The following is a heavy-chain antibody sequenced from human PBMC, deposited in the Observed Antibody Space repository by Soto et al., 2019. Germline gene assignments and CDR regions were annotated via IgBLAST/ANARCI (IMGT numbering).Heavy chain of an antibody. D-gene: IGHD3-10*01. CDR3: ARRDSHGFFRYFDN. CDR2: TNGNLGTG. Sequence: QVQLVQSGAEVKRPGSSVKVSCKASGGTFSSYPISWVRKAPGQGLEWMGGTNGNLGTGNYEQKFRGRLTIATDMSTTTADMELSSLTSEDTCFYYCARRDSHGFFRYFDNWGQGTLVTVSS. CDR1: GGTFSSYP. V-gene: IGHV1-69*06. J-gene: IGHJ4*02.